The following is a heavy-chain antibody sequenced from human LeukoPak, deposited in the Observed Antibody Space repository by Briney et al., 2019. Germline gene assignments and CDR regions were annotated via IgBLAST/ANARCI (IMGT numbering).Heavy chain of an antibody. V-gene: IGHV3-33*08. Sequence: PGGSLRLSCAASGFTFSSYGMHWVRQAPGKGLEWVAVISYDGSNKYYADSVKGRFTISRDNSKNTLYLQMNSLRAEDTAVYYCARGGTYYDFWSGPPYYYYYYYGMDVWGQGTTVTVSS. CDR1: GFTFSSYG. J-gene: IGHJ6*02. CDR3: ARGGTYYDFWSGPPYYYYYYYGMDV. CDR2: ISYDGSNK. D-gene: IGHD3-3*01.